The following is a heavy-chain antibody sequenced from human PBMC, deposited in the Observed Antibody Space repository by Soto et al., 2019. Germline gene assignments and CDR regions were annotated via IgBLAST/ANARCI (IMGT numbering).Heavy chain of an antibody. CDR1: GGSISSGGYS. V-gene: IGHV4-30-2*01. CDR2: IYHSGST. Sequence: SETLSLTCAVSGGSISSGGYSWSWIRQPPGKGLEWIGYIYHSGSTYYNPSLKSRVTISVDRSKNQFPLKLSSVTAADTAVYYCARGAGRDGYNFDYWGQGTLVTVSS. D-gene: IGHD5-12*01. CDR3: ARGAGRDGYNFDY. J-gene: IGHJ4*02.